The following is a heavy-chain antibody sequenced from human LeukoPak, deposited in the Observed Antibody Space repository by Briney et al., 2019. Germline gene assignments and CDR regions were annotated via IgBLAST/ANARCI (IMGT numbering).Heavy chain of an antibody. V-gene: IGHV3-21*01. J-gene: IGHJ4*02. CDR3: ARVPYCSSTSCLSPGGY. CDR1: GFTFSSYS. Sequence: GGSLRLSCAASGFTFSSYSMNWVRQAPGKGLEWVSSISSSSSYIYYAGSVKGRFTISRDNAKNSLYLQMNSLRAEDTAVYYCARVPYCSSTSCLSPGGYWGQGTLVTVSS. CDR2: ISSSSSYI. D-gene: IGHD2-2*01.